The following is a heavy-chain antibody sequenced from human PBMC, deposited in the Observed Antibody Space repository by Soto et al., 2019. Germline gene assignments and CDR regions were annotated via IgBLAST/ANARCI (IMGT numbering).Heavy chain of an antibody. CDR1: GFTFSDYY. CDR2: ISSSSSYT. Sequence: QVQLVESGGGLVKPGGSLRLSCAASGFTFSDYYMSWIRQAPGKGLEWVSYISSSSSYTNYADSVKGRFTISRDNAKNSLYLQMNSLRAEDTAVYYCARRKGGDYVGYWYFDLWGRGTLVTVSS. J-gene: IGHJ2*01. CDR3: ARRKGGDYVGYWYFDL. D-gene: IGHD4-17*01. V-gene: IGHV3-11*05.